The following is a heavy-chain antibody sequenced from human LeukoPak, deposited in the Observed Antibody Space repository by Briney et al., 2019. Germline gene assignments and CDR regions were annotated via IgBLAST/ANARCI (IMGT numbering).Heavy chain of an antibody. D-gene: IGHD2-15*01. J-gene: IGHJ5*02. V-gene: IGHV3-23*01. CDR3: AKIEGMVAAFNWFDP. CDR1: GFTFSSYA. Sequence: TGGSLRLSCAASGFTFSSYAMSWVRQAPGKGLEWVSAISGSGGSTYYADSVKGRFTISRDNSKNTLYLQMNSLRAEDTAVYYCAKIEGMVAAFNWFDPWGQGTLVTVSS. CDR2: ISGSGGST.